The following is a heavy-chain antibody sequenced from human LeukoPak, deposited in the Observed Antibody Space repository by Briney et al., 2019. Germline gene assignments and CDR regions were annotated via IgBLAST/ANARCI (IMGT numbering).Heavy chain of an antibody. CDR2: ITNDGSST. J-gene: IGHJ4*02. CDR3: ARDQYDTWSRRGNFDS. V-gene: IGHV3-74*01. D-gene: IGHD3-3*01. Sequence: PGGSLRLSCAASGLTFSSHWMHWVRQAPGKGLVWVSRITNDGSSTTYADSVKGRFTISRDNAKNMLYLQVNSLRAEDTAVFYCARDQYDTWSRRGNFDSWGQGTLVIVSS. CDR1: GLTFSSHW.